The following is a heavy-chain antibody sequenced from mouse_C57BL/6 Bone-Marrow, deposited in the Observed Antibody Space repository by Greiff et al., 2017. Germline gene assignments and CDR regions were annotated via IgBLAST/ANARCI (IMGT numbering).Heavy chain of an antibody. CDR2: IDPSDSYT. Sequence: VQLQQPGAELVRPGTSVKLSCKASGYTFTSYWMHWVKQRPGQGLEWIGVIDPSDSYTNYNQKFKGKATLTVDTSSSTAYMQRSSLTSEDSAVYYYASGVYYEYDGYAMDYWGQGTSVTISS. CDR3: ASGVYYEYDGYAMDY. D-gene: IGHD2-4*01. V-gene: IGHV1-59*01. CDR1: GYTFTSYW. J-gene: IGHJ4*01.